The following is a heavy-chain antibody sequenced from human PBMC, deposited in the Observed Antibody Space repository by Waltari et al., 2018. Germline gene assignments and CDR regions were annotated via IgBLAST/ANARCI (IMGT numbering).Heavy chain of an antibody. Sequence: QVQLQESGPGLVKPSETLSLTCAVSGYSISSGYYWGWIRQPPGKGLEWIGSIYHSGSAYYNPPLKSRVTISVDTSKNQFSLKLSSVTAADTAVYYCARLRSFFRDSSSWYYFDYWGQGTLVTVSS. J-gene: IGHJ4*02. CDR1: GYSISSGYY. CDR2: IYHSGSA. V-gene: IGHV4-38-2*01. D-gene: IGHD6-13*01. CDR3: ARLRSFFRDSSSWYYFDY.